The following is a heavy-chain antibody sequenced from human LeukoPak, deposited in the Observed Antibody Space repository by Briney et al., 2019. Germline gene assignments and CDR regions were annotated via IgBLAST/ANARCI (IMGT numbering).Heavy chain of an antibody. CDR3: ARRHTARELVPWFDY. Sequence: SETLSLTCTVSGGSISSSSYYWGWIRQPPGKGLERIGSIYYSGSTYYNPSLKSRVTISVDTSKNQFSLKLSSVTAADTAVYYCARRHTARELVPWFDYWGQGTLVTVSS. J-gene: IGHJ4*02. V-gene: IGHV4-39*01. D-gene: IGHD6-6*01. CDR1: GGSISSSSYY. CDR2: IYYSGST.